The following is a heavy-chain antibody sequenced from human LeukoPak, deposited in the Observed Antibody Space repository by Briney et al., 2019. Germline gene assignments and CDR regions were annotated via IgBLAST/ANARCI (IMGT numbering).Heavy chain of an antibody. V-gene: IGHV1-2*02. CDR3: ARSPVVNDFWSGYYTYLDY. Sequence: ASVKVSCKASGYTFTGYYMHWVRQAPGQGLEWMGWINPNSGGTNYAQKFQGRVTMTRGTSISTAYMELSRLRSDDTAVYYCARSPVVNDFWSGYYTYLDYWGQGTLVTVSS. CDR1: GYTFTGYY. CDR2: INPNSGGT. D-gene: IGHD3-3*01. J-gene: IGHJ4*02.